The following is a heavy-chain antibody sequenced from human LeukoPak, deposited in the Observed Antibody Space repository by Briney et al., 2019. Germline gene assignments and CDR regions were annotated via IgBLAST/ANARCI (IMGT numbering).Heavy chain of an antibody. CDR3: AKDTVVTVY. D-gene: IGHD4-23*01. V-gene: IGHV3-23*01. CDR2: ISGSGGST. J-gene: IGHJ4*02. CDR1: GFTFSSYA. Sequence: GGSLRLSCAASGFTFSSYAVSWVRQATGKGPEWVSAISGSGGSTYYADSVKGRFTISRDNSKNTLYLQMNSLRAEDTAVYYCAKDTVVTVYWGQGTLLTVSS.